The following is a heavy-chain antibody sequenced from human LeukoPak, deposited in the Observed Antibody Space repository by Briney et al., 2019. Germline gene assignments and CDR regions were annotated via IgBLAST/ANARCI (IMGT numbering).Heavy chain of an antibody. CDR3: ARWVAAASIDY. J-gene: IGHJ4*02. V-gene: IGHV4-59*01. Sequence: PSETLSLTCTVSGGSISTYYWSWIRQSPGKGLECIGYIDYSGSTNYNPSLKSRVTMSVDTSKNQFSLKLSSVTAADTAVYYCARWVAAASIDYWGQGTLVIVSS. D-gene: IGHD6-13*01. CDR2: IDYSGST. CDR1: GGSISTYY.